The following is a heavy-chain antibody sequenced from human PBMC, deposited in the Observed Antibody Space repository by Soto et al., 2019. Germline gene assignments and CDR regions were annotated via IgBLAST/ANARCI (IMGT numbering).Heavy chain of an antibody. CDR3: AVGEYSGSGPTNYCDY. V-gene: IGHV3-48*01. J-gene: IGHJ4*02. Sequence: EVQLVESGGGLVQPGGSLRLSCAASGFTFSSYSMDWVRQAPGKGLEWVSYISSSSSIIYYADSVKGRFTISRDNAKKSLYLQMNSLRAEDTAVYYCAVGEYSGSGPTNYCDYWGQGTLVTVSS. D-gene: IGHD5-12*01. CDR1: GFTFSSYS. CDR2: ISSSSSII.